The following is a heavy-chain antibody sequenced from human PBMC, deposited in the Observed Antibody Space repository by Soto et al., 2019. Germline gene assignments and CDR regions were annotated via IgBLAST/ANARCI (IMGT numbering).Heavy chain of an antibody. CDR1: GTSLNSGTKY. CDR2: IYGRGNT. Sequence: SETLSLTYTGSGTSLNSGTKYWTWVRPPPGNALEWIGYIYGRGNTKYHPSLKSRVTISQDTAKTQVSLKMNSVTATDTAMYYCAGDLGPYWFAPWGQGILVTVSS. J-gene: IGHJ5*02. V-gene: IGHV4-61*01. D-gene: IGHD1-26*01. CDR3: AGDLGPYWFAP.